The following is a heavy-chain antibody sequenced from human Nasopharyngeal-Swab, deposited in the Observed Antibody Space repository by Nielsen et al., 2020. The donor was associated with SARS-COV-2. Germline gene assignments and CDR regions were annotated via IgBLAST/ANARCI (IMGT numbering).Heavy chain of an antibody. CDR3: TRCGGGCYSGIDY. V-gene: IGHV3-73*01. CDR1: GFTFSDSA. CDR2: IRSKGNNYAT. D-gene: IGHD2-15*01. J-gene: IGHJ4*02. Sequence: GESLKISCAASGFTFSDSAIHWVRQASGKGLEWVGRIRSKGNNYATAYSASVKGRFIIFRDDPTNTAYLQMNSLKTEDTAMYYCTRCGGGCYSGIDYWGQGTLVTVSS.